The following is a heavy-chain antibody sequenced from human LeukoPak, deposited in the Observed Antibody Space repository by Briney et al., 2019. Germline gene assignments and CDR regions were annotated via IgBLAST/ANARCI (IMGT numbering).Heavy chain of an antibody. V-gene: IGHV5-51*01. CDR3: ARQSPQYSGSYWSFDY. J-gene: IGHJ4*02. CDR1: GYSFTSYW. Sequence: GESLKISCKGSGYSFTSYWIGSVRQMPGKGLEWMGIIYPGHSDTRYSPSVQGQVTISADKSIRTAYLQWSSLKASDTAMYYCARQSPQYSGSYWSFDYWGQGTLVTVSS. CDR2: IYPGHSDT. D-gene: IGHD1-26*01.